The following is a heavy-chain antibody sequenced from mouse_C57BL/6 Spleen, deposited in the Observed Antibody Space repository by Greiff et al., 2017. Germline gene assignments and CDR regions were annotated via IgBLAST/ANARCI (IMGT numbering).Heavy chain of an antibody. J-gene: IGHJ3*01. D-gene: IGHD1-1*01. V-gene: IGHV3-6*01. CDR2: ISYDGSN. CDR1: GYSITSGYY. CDR3: ARENYGSSYGCAD. Sequence: EVKLMESGPGLVKPSQSLSLTCSVTGYSITSGYYWNWIRQFPGNKLEWMGYISYDGSNNYNPSLQNRISITRDTSKNQFFLKLNSVTTEDTATYYCARENYGSSYGCADWGQGTLVTVSA.